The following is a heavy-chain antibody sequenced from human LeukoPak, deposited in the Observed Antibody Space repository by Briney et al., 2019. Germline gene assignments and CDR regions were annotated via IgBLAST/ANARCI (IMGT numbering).Heavy chain of an antibody. CDR1: GFTFSIYA. V-gene: IGHV3-66*01. Sequence: PGGSLRLSCAASGFTFSIYAMNWVRQAPGKGLEWVSVIYSGTSTYYADSVKGRFTISRDNSKDTLYLQMNNLRVEDTAVYYCAGGYTGYYFDYWGQGTLVTVSS. CDR3: AGGYTGYYFDY. D-gene: IGHD5-18*01. J-gene: IGHJ4*02. CDR2: IYSGTST.